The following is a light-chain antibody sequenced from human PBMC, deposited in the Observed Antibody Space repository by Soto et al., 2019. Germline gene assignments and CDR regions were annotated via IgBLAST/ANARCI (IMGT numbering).Light chain of an antibody. J-gene: IGLJ3*02. CDR3: CSYAGSYTWV. Sequence: QSALTQPRSVSGSPGQSVTISCTGTGSGVGGYNYVSWYQQHPGKAPKLMIYDVSKRPSGVPDRFSGSKSGNTASLTISGLQAEDEADYYCCSYAGSYTWVFGGGTQLTVL. CDR2: DVS. V-gene: IGLV2-11*01. CDR1: GSGVGGYNY.